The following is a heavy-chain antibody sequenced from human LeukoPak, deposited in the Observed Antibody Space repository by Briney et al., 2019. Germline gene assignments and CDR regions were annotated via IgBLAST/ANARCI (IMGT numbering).Heavy chain of an antibody. CDR2: ISYDGSNK. CDR1: GFTFNSYG. D-gene: IGHD5-24*01. V-gene: IGHV3-30*18. Sequence: GGSLRLSCAASGFTFNSYGMHWVRQAPGKGLEWVAVISYDGSNKYYADSVKGRFTISRDDSKNTLYLQMNSLRAEDAAVYYCAKDDGYNHYSDYWGQGTLVTVSS. CDR3: AKDDGYNHYSDY. J-gene: IGHJ4*02.